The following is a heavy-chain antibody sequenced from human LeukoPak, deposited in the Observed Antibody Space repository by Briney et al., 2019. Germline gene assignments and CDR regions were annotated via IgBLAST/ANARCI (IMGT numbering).Heavy chain of an antibody. V-gene: IGHV3-23*01. CDR3: ARRDYYDSSGYSPLFDY. D-gene: IGHD3-22*01. J-gene: IGHJ4*02. Sequence: GGSLRLSCAASGFTFSSYAMNWVRQAPGKGLEWVSGMSGNGGTTYYADSVKGRFTISRDNSKNTLYLQMNNLRVEDTAVYYCARRDYYDSSGYSPLFDYWGQGTLVTVSS. CDR1: GFTFSSYA. CDR2: MSGNGGTT.